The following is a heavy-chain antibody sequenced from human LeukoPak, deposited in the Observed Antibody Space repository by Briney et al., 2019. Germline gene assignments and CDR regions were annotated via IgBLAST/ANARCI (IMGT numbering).Heavy chain of an antibody. CDR3: ATVGYGGNTQRRYYYYYYMDV. D-gene: IGHD4-23*01. Sequence: ASVKVSCKVSGYTLTELSMHWVRQAPGKGLEWMGGFDPEDGETIYAQKFQGRVTMTEDTSTDTAYMELSSLRSEDTAVYYCATVGYGGNTQRRYYYYYYMDVWGKGTTVTVSS. J-gene: IGHJ6*03. CDR1: GYTLTELS. CDR2: FDPEDGET. V-gene: IGHV1-24*01.